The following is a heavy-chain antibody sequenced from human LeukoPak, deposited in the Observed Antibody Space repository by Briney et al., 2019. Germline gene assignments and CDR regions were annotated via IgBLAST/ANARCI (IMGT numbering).Heavy chain of an antibody. Sequence: GESLKICCKGSGYSFTNYWIGWVRQMPGKGLEWMGIIYPGDSDTRYSPSFQGQVTISADKSISTAYLQWSSLKASDTAMYFCASEGRGYSYAYAFDIWGQGTMVTVSS. J-gene: IGHJ3*02. CDR3: ASEGRGYSYAYAFDI. CDR1: GYSFTNYW. V-gene: IGHV5-51*01. D-gene: IGHD5-18*01. CDR2: IYPGDSDT.